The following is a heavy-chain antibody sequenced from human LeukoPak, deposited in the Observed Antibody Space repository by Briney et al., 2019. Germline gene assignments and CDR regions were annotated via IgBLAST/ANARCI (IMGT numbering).Heavy chain of an antibody. J-gene: IGHJ3*02. CDR2: ISWNSGSI. Sequence: PGRSLRLSCAASGFTFDDYAMHWVRQAPGKGLEWVSGISWNSGSIGYADSVKGRFTISRDNAKNSLYLQMNSLRPEDTAVYYCAKDWSCDMWGQGTMVTVSS. CDR3: AKDWSCDM. CDR1: GFTFDDYA. V-gene: IGHV3-9*01.